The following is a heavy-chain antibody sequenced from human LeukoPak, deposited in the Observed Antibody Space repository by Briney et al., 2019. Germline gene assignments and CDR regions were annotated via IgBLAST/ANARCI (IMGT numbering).Heavy chain of an antibody. Sequence: GSLRLSCVASGFSFSTYWMHWVRQAPGKGLEWVSTINGNGAATYYADSFKGRFLISRDDSKSTVYLRMNKLRVEDSGLYYCANGLAASGNFLLRDYYYFIDVWGKGTTVIVS. V-gene: IGHV3-23*01. CDR2: INGNGAAT. CDR3: ANGLAASGNFLLRDYYYFIDV. CDR1: GFSFSTYW. J-gene: IGHJ6*03. D-gene: IGHD1-26*01.